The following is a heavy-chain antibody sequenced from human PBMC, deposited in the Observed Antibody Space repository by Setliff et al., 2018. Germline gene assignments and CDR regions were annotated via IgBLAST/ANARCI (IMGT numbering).Heavy chain of an antibody. CDR1: GFTFGNFY. Sequence: LRLSCAASGFTFGNFYMSWIRQAPGKGLEWLSYITSSGGFTDYAASVRGRFVISRDNSKKSLYLQLNSLRVEDTAVYYCAKDGMGPTYTYFFDFWGQGSQVTVSS. D-gene: IGHD1-26*01. CDR2: ITSSGGFT. CDR3: AKDGMGPTYTYFFDF. J-gene: IGHJ4*02. V-gene: IGHV3-11*05.